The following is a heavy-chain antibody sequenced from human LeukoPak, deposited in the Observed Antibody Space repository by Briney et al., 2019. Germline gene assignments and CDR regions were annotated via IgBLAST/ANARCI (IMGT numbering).Heavy chain of an antibody. J-gene: IGHJ4*02. CDR1: GGSFSGYY. Sequence: SETLSLTCAVYGGSFSGYYWSWIRQPPGKGLEWIGEINHSGSTNYNPSLKSRVTISVDTSKNQFSLKLSSVTAADTAVYYCARGWRNFGYWGQGTLVTVSS. CDR3: ARGWRNFGY. CDR2: INHSGST. V-gene: IGHV4-34*01.